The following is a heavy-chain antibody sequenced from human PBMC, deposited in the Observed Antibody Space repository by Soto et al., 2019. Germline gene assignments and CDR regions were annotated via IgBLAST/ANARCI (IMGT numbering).Heavy chain of an antibody. J-gene: IGHJ6*02. Sequence: ETLSLTCIVSCDSVTSGIYYWTWLRQPPGKGLEWIGYISYTGRTKYNPSLQSRVTISVDTSKNDFSLNLSSVTAADTAVYLCAREWGLLPYYVMNVWGHGTAVTVSS. V-gene: IGHV4-61*03. CDR1: CDSVTSGIYY. CDR2: ISYTGRT. D-gene: IGHD7-27*01. CDR3: AREWGLLPYYVMNV.